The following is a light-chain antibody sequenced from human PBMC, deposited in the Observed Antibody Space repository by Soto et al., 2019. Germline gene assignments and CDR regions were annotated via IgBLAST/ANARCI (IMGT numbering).Light chain of an antibody. CDR2: WAS. J-gene: IGKJ2*01. V-gene: IGKV4-1*01. Sequence: DIVMTQSPDSLAVSLGERATVNYKSSQSVLYNSNNKNYLAWYQQKPGQPPTLLISWASARESGVPDRFGGGGSGTDFTLTISSLQAEDVAVYYCQQYYDVPYTFGQGTKLEIK. CDR1: QSVLYNSNNKNY. CDR3: QQYYDVPYT.